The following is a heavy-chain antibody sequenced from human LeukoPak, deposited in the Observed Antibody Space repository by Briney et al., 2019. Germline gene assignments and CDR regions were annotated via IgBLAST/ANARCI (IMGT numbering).Heavy chain of an antibody. CDR3: APATDYEDSSGYSFDP. Sequence: GASVKVSCKVPGYALTDLAIHWVRQAPGQGLQWMGGYDPEDEKVVYAQTFQDRLTMTEDTSTDTAYMELAGLTSEDTAVYYCAPATDYEDSSGYSFDPWGQGTLVTVSS. CDR2: YDPEDEKV. CDR1: GYALTDLA. V-gene: IGHV1-24*01. D-gene: IGHD3-22*01. J-gene: IGHJ5*02.